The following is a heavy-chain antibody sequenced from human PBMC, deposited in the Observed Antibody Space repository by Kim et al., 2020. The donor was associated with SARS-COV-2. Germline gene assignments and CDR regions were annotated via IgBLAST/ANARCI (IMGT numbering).Heavy chain of an antibody. CDR2: IYSGGST. V-gene: IGHV3-53*01. CDR3: ARENYYGSSGSTPRGAFDI. D-gene: IGHD3-22*01. CDR1: GFTVSSNY. Sequence: GGSLRLSCAASGFTVSSNYMSWVRQAPGKGLEWVSVIYSGGSTYYADSVKGRFTISRDNSKNTLYLQMNSLRAEDTAVYYCARENYYGSSGSTPRGAFDIWGQGTMVTVSS. J-gene: IGHJ3*02.